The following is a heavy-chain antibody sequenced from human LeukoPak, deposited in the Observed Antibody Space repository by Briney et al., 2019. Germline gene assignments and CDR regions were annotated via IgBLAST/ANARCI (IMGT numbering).Heavy chain of an antibody. Sequence: GGSLRLSCAASGFTFGSYGMHWVRQAPGKGLEWVAFIRYDGSNKYYADSVKGRFTISRDNSKNTLYLQMNSLRAEDSAVYYCAKDGYPGYYGSGSYSYYFDYWGQGTLVTVSS. CDR1: GFTFGSYG. CDR2: IRYDGSNK. CDR3: AKDGYPGYYGSGSYSYYFDY. J-gene: IGHJ4*02. D-gene: IGHD3-10*01. V-gene: IGHV3-30*02.